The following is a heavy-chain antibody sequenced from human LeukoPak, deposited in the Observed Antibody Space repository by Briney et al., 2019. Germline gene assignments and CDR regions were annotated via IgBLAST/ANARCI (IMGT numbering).Heavy chain of an antibody. D-gene: IGHD3-16*02. CDR1: GFTFSSYA. CDR3: ASAHYDYVWGTYRLDY. CDR2: ISYDGTTE. V-gene: IGHV3-30-3*01. J-gene: IGHJ4*02. Sequence: PGGSLRLSCAASGFTFSSYAMHWVRQAPGKGLEWVAVISYDGTTEYYGDSVKGRFTISRDNSKNTLYLQMNSLRAEDTAVYYCASAHYDYVWGTYRLDYWGQGTLVTVSS.